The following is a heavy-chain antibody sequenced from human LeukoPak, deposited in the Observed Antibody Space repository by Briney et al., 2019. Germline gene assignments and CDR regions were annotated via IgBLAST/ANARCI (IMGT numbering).Heavy chain of an antibody. CDR1: GYTFTGYY. D-gene: IGHD6-13*01. CDR3: ARDSLPSSSWYYYYYYMDV. J-gene: IGHJ6*03. CDR2: INPNSGGT. V-gene: IGHV1-2*02. Sequence: ASVKVSCKAFGYTFTGYYMHWVRQAPGQGLEWMGWINPNSGGTNYAQKFQGRVTMTRDTSISTAYMELSRLRSDDTAVYYCARDSLPSSSWYYYYYYMDVWGKGTTVTVSS.